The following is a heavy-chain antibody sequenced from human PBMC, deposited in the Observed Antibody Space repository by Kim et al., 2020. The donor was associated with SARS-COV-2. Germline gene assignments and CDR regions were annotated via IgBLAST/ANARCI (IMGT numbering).Heavy chain of an antibody. J-gene: IGHJ5*02. D-gene: IGHD3-16*02. CDR2: IYYSGST. V-gene: IGHV4-31*03. Sequence: SETLSLTCTVSGGSISSGGYYWSWIRQHPGKGLEWIGYIYYSGSTYYNPSLKSRVTISVDTSKNQFSLKLSSVTAADTAVYYCARGLGYYDYVWGSYRSNWFGPWGQGTLVTVSS. CDR3: ARGLGYYDYVWGSYRSNWFGP. CDR1: GGSISSGGYY.